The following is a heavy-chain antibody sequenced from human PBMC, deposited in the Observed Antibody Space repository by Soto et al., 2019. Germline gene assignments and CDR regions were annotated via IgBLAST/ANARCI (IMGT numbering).Heavy chain of an antibody. J-gene: IGHJ3*02. V-gene: IGHV1-69*06. CDR2: IIPIFGTA. CDR3: ARDQGCSGGSCYFDAFDI. D-gene: IGHD2-15*01. Sequence: GASVKVSCKASGGTFSSYAISWVRQAPGQGLEWMGGIIPIFGTANYAQKFQGRVTITADKSTSTAYMELSSLRSEDTAVYYCARDQGCSGGSCYFDAFDIWGQGTMVTVSS. CDR1: GGTFSSYA.